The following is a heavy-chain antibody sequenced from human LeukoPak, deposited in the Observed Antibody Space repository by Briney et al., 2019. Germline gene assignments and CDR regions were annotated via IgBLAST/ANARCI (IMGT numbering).Heavy chain of an antibody. V-gene: IGHV5-51*01. Sequence: GESLKISCKGSGYSFTSYWISWVRQMPGKGLEWMGIIYPGDSDTRYSPSLQGQVTISADKSINTAYLQWNSLKASDTAMYYCARSWVAGYGTVLDYWGQGTLVIVSS. D-gene: IGHD6-19*01. CDR3: ARSWVAGYGTVLDY. J-gene: IGHJ4*02. CDR1: GYSFTSYW. CDR2: IYPGDSDT.